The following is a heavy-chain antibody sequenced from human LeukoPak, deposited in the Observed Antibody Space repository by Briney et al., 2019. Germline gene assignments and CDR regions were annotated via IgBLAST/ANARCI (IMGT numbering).Heavy chain of an antibody. V-gene: IGHV3-9*01. J-gene: IGHJ4*02. CDR2: ISWNSGSI. Sequence: GGSLRLSCAASGFTFDDYAMHWVRQAPGKGLEWVSGISWNSGSIGYADSVKGRFTISRDNAKNSLYLQMNSLRAEDTALYYCAKDSGGYGLIDYWGQGTLVTVSS. CDR3: AKDSGGYGLIDY. CDR1: GFTFDDYA. D-gene: IGHD5-18*01.